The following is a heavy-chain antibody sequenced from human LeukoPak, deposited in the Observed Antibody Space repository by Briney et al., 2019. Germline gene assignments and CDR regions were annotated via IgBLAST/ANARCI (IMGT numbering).Heavy chain of an antibody. V-gene: IGHV1-46*01. J-gene: IGHJ3*02. CDR3: ARSTVGATRSDAFDI. CDR2: INPSGGST. CDR1: GYTFTSYY. D-gene: IGHD1-26*01. Sequence: ASVKVSCKASGYTFTSYYMHWVRQAPGQGLEWMGIINPSGGSTSYAQKFQGRVTMTRDTSTSTVYMELSSLRSKDTAVYYCARSTVGATRSDAFDIWGQGTMVTVSS.